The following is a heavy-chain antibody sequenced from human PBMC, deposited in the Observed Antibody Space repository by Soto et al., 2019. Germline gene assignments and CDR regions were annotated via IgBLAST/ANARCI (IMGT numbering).Heavy chain of an antibody. Sequence: QVQLMESGGGVVQPGTTLRLSCSASEFTFNTYAMHWVRQAPGRGLDWVAVTSYDSTNTKYADSVKGRFTISRDNSKNTLFQEITVPTPEDTAVYYRARDCDISGSWPGGFESWGRGTLVIVSS. V-gene: IGHV3-30-3*01. CDR3: ARDCDISGSWPGGFES. J-gene: IGHJ4*02. D-gene: IGHD3-22*01. CDR2: TSYDSTNT. CDR1: EFTFNTYA.